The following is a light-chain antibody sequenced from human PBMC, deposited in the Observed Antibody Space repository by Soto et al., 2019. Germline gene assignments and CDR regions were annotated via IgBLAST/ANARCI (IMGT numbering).Light chain of an antibody. CDR1: QDISSY. V-gene: IGKV1-9*01. J-gene: IGKJ4*01. CDR2: GAH. CDR3: QQLNSYPLS. Sequence: DIQLTQSPSLLSASVGDRVTITCRASQDISSYLAWYQQKPGRAPELLIHGAHSLHSGVPSRFSGSGSGTEFSLTINSLQPEDFATYYCQQLNSYPLSFGGGTKV.